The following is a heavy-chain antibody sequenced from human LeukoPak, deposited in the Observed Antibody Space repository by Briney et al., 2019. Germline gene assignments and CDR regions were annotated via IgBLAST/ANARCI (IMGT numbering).Heavy chain of an antibody. Sequence: SETLSLTCTVSGGSISSSSYYWGWIRQPPGKGLEWIGSIYYSGSTYYNPSLKSRVTISVDTSKNQFSLKLSSVTAADTAVYYCARDDRDYASENWFDPWGQGTLVTVSS. CDR2: IYYSGST. D-gene: IGHD4-17*01. V-gene: IGHV4-39*07. CDR1: GGSISSSSYY. CDR3: ARDDRDYASENWFDP. J-gene: IGHJ5*02.